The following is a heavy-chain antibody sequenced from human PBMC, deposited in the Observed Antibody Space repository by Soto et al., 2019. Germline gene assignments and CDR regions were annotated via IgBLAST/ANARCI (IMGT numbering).Heavy chain of an antibody. J-gene: IGHJ4*02. CDR3: ARGRGCSTGCHNFDY. CDR2: IKQDGSEK. CDR1: GFTFSSYW. V-gene: IGHV3-7*01. D-gene: IGHD2-2*01. Sequence: EVQLVESGGGLVQPGGSLRLSCAASGFTFSSYWMSWVRQAPGKGLEWVANIKQDGSEKYYVDSVKGRFTISRDNAKNPLYLQMNSLRAEDTAGYYCARGRGCSTGCHNFDYWGQGTLVTVSS.